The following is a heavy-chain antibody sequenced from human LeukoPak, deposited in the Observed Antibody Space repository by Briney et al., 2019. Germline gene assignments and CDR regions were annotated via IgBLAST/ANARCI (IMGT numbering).Heavy chain of an antibody. V-gene: IGHV4-34*01. D-gene: IGHD3-3*01. CDR2: INHSGST. CDR1: GGSFSGYY. Sequence: SETLSLTCAVYGGSFSGYYWSWIRQPPGKGLEWIGEINHSGSTNYNPSLKSRVTISVDTPKNQFSLKLSSVTAADTAVYYRARGLVAYDFWSGYYTRVSWFDPWGQGTLVTVSS. CDR3: ARGLVAYDFWSGYYTRVSWFDP. J-gene: IGHJ5*02.